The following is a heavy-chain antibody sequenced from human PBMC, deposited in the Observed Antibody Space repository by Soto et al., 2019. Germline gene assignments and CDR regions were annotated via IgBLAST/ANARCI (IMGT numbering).Heavy chain of an antibody. CDR2: IIPIFGTA. J-gene: IGHJ3*02. V-gene: IGHV1-69*01. CDR3: ARAPFAHQKAFDI. Sequence: QVQLVQSGAEVKKPGSSVKVSCKASGGTFSSYAISWVRQAPGQGLEGMGGIIPIFGTANYAPKFQGRVTITADESTSTAYMELSSLRSEDTAVYYCARAPFAHQKAFDIWGQGTMVTVSS. CDR1: GGTFSSYA.